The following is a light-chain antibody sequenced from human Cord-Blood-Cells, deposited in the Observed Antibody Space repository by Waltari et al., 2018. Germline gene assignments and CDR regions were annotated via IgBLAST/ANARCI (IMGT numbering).Light chain of an antibody. V-gene: IGKV4-1*01. CDR1: QSVLYSSNNKNY. CDR2: WAS. CDR3: QQYYSTPLT. Sequence: QSPDSLAVSLGERATINCKSSQSVLYSSNNKNYLAWYQQKPGQPPKLLIYWASTRESGVPDRFSGSGSGTDFTLTISSLQAEDVAVYYCQQYYSTPLTFGQGTRLEIK. J-gene: IGKJ5*01.